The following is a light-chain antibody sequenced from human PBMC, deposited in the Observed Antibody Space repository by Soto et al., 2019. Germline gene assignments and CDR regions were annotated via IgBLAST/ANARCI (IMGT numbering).Light chain of an antibody. V-gene: IGKV3-11*01. CDR3: QQRADWPIT. Sequence: EIVMTQSPATLSVSQGERATLXXRASQSVNSKLAWYQQKPGQAPRXIIYDASNRATGIPARFSGSGAGTDFTLTISSLEPDDFAVYYCQQRADWPITFGQGTRLEI. CDR1: QSVNSK. CDR2: DAS. J-gene: IGKJ5*01.